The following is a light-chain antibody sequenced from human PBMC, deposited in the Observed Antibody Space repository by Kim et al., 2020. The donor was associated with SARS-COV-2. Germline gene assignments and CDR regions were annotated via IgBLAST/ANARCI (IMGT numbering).Light chain of an antibody. CDR2: DVN. J-gene: IGLJ2*01. Sequence: QSITISCTGTSSDVGGYTFVSWYQQHPHKAPKLMIYDVNYRPSGVSNRFSGSKSGDTASLTISGLQAEDEADYYCSSYRSSSTPVVFGGGTQLTVL. CDR3: SSYRSSSTPVV. CDR1: SSDVGGYTF. V-gene: IGLV2-14*03.